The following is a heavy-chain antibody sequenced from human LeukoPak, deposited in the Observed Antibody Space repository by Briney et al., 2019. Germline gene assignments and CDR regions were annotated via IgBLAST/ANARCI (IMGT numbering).Heavy chain of an antibody. J-gene: IGHJ4*02. V-gene: IGHV4-59*08. CDR3: ARHNKTPTYYYGSGSYFDS. CDR2: IHYRGSP. D-gene: IGHD3-10*01. Sequence: PSETLSLTCTVPGGCINTSYWSWIRQPPGKGLEWIGNIHYRGSPKCNPSLKSRVTISVDTSNNQFSLKLRSVTAADTAVYYCARHNKTPTYYYGSGSYFDSWGQGTLVTVSS. CDR1: GGCINTSY.